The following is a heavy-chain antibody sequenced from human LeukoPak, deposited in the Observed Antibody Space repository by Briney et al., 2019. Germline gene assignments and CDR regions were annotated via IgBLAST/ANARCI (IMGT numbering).Heavy chain of an antibody. V-gene: IGHV1-24*01. D-gene: IGHD3-3*01. Sequence: ASVKVSCKLSGYTGIELSMHWVRQVPGKGLEWMGGFDPEDGETKYAQKFQGRVTMTEDTSTDTAYMELSRLTSEDTAVYYCATHTISGVVTYASLIWGRGTLVIVSS. CDR1: GYTGIELS. CDR2: FDPEDGET. CDR3: ATHTISGVVTYASLI. J-gene: IGHJ3*02.